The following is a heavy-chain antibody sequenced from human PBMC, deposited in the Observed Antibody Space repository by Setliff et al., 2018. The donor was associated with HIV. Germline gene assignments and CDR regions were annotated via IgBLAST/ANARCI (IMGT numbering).Heavy chain of an antibody. J-gene: IGHJ4*02. D-gene: IGHD1-26*01. CDR3: ARGWEGGMDY. CDR2: INPSGGST. CDR1: GYTFTRYL. Sequence: GASVKVSCKASGYTFTRYLMHCVRQAPGQGLEWLGMINPSGGSTWYAQKFQGRVTMTGDTSTNTLYMELSSLRSEDTAVYYCARGWEGGMDYWGQGTLVTVSS. V-gene: IGHV1-46*01.